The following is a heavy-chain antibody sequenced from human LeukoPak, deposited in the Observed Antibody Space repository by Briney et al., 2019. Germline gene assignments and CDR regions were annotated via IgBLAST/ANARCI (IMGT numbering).Heavy chain of an antibody. Sequence: GGSLRLSCAASGFTFSSYNMNWVRQAPGKGLEWVSSITSSSSYIYYADSVKGRFTISRDNAKNSLYLQMNSLRAEDTAVYYCARAASGWFILDYWGQGTLVTVSS. CDR1: GFTFSSYN. CDR3: ARAASGWFILDY. CDR2: ITSSSSYI. V-gene: IGHV3-21*04. D-gene: IGHD6-19*01. J-gene: IGHJ4*02.